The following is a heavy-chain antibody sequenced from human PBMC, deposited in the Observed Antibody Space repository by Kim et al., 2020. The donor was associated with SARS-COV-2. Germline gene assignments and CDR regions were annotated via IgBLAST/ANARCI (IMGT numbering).Heavy chain of an antibody. V-gene: IGHV3-43*02. CDR3: AKKRSRQNSSGSEFDC. D-gene: IGHD5-18*01. CDR2: ISNNGDST. Sequence: GGSLRLSCAASGFTFDDYAMHWVRQAPGKGLEWVSLISNNGDSTDYADSVKGRFTISRDNSKNSLYLQMNSLRIEDTALYYCAKKRSRQNSSGSEFDCWG. J-gene: IGHJ4*01. CDR1: GFTFDDYA.